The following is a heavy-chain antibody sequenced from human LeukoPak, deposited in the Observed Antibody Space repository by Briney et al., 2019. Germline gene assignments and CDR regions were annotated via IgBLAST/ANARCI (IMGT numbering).Heavy chain of an antibody. D-gene: IGHD3-22*01. Sequence: GGSLRLSCAASGFTVSSNYMSWVRQAPGKGLEWVSVIYSGGSTYYADSVKGRFTISRDNSKTTLDLQMNSLRAEDTAVYYCARTPTKYDNPTDTWFDPWGQGTLVTVSS. V-gene: IGHV3-66*01. J-gene: IGHJ5*02. CDR3: ARTPTKYDNPTDTWFDP. CDR2: IYSGGST. CDR1: GFTVSSNY.